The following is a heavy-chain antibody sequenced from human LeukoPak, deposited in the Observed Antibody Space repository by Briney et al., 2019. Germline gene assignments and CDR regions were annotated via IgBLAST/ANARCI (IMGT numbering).Heavy chain of an antibody. CDR1: GFIFSSTY. V-gene: IGHV3-53*01. J-gene: IGHJ4*02. D-gene: IGHD5-24*01. CDR2: IYSGGSI. Sequence: GGSLRLSCAASGFIFSSTYMSWVRQAPGKGLEWVSLIYSGGSIYYADSVRGRFTISRDDSKNMLYLQMNSLRAEDTAVYYCARGLVEMATIYFDYWGQGTLVTVSS. CDR3: ARGLVEMATIYFDY.